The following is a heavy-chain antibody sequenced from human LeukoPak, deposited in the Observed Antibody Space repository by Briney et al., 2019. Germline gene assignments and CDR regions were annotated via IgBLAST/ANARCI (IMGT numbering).Heavy chain of an antibody. V-gene: IGHV4-61*01. CDR3: ARSRIAMTGTFWFDP. CDR2: IYYSGTT. D-gene: IGHD6-19*01. CDR1: GGSISSSSYY. J-gene: IGHJ5*02. Sequence: PSETLSLTCTVSGGSISSSSYYWSWIRQSPGKGLEWIGYIYYSGTTNYNPSLKSRVTISGDPSKNQFSLELSSVTAADAAVYYCARSRIAMTGTFWFDPWGQGTLVIVSS.